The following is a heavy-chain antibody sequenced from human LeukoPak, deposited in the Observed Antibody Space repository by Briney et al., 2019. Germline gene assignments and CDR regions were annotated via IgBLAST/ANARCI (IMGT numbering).Heavy chain of an antibody. D-gene: IGHD6-19*01. J-gene: IGHJ4*02. CDR3: VKSGGYGLINY. Sequence: SETLSLTCAVSGASISGSGYYLGWIRQPPGKGLEWIGNIYYTGSTYYNASLQSRVTISIDMSKNQFSLRLSSVTAADTAMYYCVKSGGYGLINYWGQGTLVTVSS. CDR2: IYYTGST. V-gene: IGHV4-39*01. CDR1: GASISGSGYY.